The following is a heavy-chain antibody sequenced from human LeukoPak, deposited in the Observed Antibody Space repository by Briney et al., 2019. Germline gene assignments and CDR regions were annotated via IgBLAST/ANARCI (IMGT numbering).Heavy chain of an antibody. CDR1: GDSISSTNYN. V-gene: IGHV4-39*07. CDR3: ARGRRYDSSGYKTSGWYFHL. J-gene: IGHJ2*01. CDR2: FYYSGNT. D-gene: IGHD3-22*01. Sequence: SETLSLTCTVSGDSISSTNYNWGWIRQPPGKRLEWIASFYYSGNTYYNPSLKSRVIISADTSKNQFSLKLSSVTAADTTVYYCARGRRYDSSGYKTSGWYFHLWGRGTLVTVSS.